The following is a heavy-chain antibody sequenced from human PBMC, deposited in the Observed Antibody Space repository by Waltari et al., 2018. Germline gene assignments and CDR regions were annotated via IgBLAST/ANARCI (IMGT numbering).Heavy chain of an antibody. V-gene: IGHV1-24*01. J-gene: IGHJ5*02. CDR1: GSSLTESA. CDR2: FDPEYGEA. D-gene: IGHD2-15*01. Sequence: QVQLVQSGAEVTQPGASVTVYCRVAGSSLTESALPWVRRAPGKGLEWLGGFDPEYGEAVYAQEFQGRVTMTEYTSKDTAYMELSSLTYEDTAVYYCTRDRVGYCSGGTCYSRWFDPWGQGTLVTVSS. CDR3: TRDRVGYCSGGTCYSRWFDP.